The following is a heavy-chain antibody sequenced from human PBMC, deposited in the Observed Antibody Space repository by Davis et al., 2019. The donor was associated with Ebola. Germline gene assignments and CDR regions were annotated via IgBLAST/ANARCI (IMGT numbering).Heavy chain of an antibody. CDR3: ARDPPVSMGSDAFDV. CDR2: ISSRNSYI. Sequence: PGGSLRLSCAASGFTFSSYSMNWVRQAPGKGLEWVSSISSRNSYIHYADSVKGRFTISRDNAKNSLYLQMNSLRDEDTAVYYCARDPPVSMGSDAFDVWGRGTMVTVSS. D-gene: IGHD2-8*01. J-gene: IGHJ3*01. CDR1: GFTFSSYS. V-gene: IGHV3-21*01.